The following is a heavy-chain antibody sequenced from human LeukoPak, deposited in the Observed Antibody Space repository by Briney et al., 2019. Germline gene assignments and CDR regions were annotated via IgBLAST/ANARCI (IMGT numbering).Heavy chain of an antibody. V-gene: IGHV1-69*05. D-gene: IGHD5-24*01. CDR1: GGTFSSYA. J-gene: IGHJ6*03. Sequence: GSSVKVSCKASGGTFSSYAISWVRQAPGQGLEWMGGIIPIFGTANYTQKFQGRVTITTDESTSQAYMELSSLSSEDTAVYYCARATSEPVEGWYYYYYMDVWGKGTPVTVSS. CDR2: IIPIFGTA. CDR3: ARATSEPVEGWYYYYYMDV.